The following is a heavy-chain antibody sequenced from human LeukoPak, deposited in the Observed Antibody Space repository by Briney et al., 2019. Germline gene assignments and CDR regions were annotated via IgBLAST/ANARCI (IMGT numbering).Heavy chain of an antibody. CDR3: ARGASGSSWFGGFDF. CDR2: INGGGTDT. J-gene: IGHJ4*02. CDR1: GFTFSSYA. D-gene: IGHD6-13*01. Sequence: GGSLRLSCAASGFTFSSYAMAWVRQAPGKGLDWLSAINGGGTDTYNADSVKGRFTISRDNPKNTLYLQMNSLRAEDTAVYYCARGASGSSWFGGFDFWGQGTLVTVSS. V-gene: IGHV3-23*01.